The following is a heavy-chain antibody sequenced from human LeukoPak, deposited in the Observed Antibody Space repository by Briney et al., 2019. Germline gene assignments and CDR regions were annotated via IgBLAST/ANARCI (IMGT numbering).Heavy chain of an antibody. J-gene: IGHJ4*02. D-gene: IGHD4-17*01. CDR2: ISGSGSST. CDR3: AKTIYGELDY. Sequence: GGSLRLSCAASGFTFSNYDMGWVRQAPGEGLEWVSSISGSGSSTYYADSVKGRFTISRDNPKNTLYLQMNSLRAEDTAVYYCAKTIYGELDYWGQGTLVTVSS. CDR1: GFTFSNYD. V-gene: IGHV3-23*01.